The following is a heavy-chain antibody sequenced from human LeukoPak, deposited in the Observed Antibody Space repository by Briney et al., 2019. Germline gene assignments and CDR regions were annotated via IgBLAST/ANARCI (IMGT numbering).Heavy chain of an antibody. Sequence: ASVKVSCKASGYTFTSYGISWVRQAPGQGLEWMGLISAYNGNTNYAQKLQGRVTMTTDTSTSTAYMELRSLRSDDTAVYYCAREHLAAAALYFDYWGQGTLVTVSS. J-gene: IGHJ4*02. CDR1: GYTFTSYG. CDR2: ISAYNGNT. D-gene: IGHD6-13*01. V-gene: IGHV1-18*01. CDR3: AREHLAAAALYFDY.